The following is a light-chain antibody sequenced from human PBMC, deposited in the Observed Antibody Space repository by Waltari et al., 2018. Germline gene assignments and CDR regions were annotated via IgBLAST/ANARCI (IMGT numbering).Light chain of an antibody. CDR2: EVT. V-gene: IGLV2-14*01. CDR1: RSDVGAYNF. J-gene: IGLJ2*01. Sequence: QSALTQPASVSGSPGQSITISCSGTRSDVGAYNFVSWYQQHPGQAPKVLIYEVTNRPSGVSNRFSASKSGNTAPLTISGLQAEDEADYYCASYTSITTVVFGGGTKLTVL. CDR3: ASYTSITTVV.